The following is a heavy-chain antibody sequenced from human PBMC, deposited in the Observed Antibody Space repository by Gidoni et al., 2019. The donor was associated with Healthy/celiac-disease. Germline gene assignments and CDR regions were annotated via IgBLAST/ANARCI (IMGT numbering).Heavy chain of an antibody. D-gene: IGHD3-3*01. Sequence: QVQLQESGPGLVTPSETLSLTCTVSGGSIRRYYWRWIRQPPGKGLEWIGYIYYSGSTNYNPSLKSRVTISVDTSKNQFSLKLSSVTAADTAVYYCATSYYDFWSGYSPFDYWGQGTLVTVSS. V-gene: IGHV4-59*08. CDR3: ATSYYDFWSGYSPFDY. CDR2: IYYSGST. J-gene: IGHJ4*02. CDR1: GGSIRRYY.